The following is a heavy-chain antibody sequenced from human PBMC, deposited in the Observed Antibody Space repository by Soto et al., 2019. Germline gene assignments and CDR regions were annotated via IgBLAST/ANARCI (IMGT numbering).Heavy chain of an antibody. CDR3: AREVDTAMTSNPYYYYGMDV. CDR2: IWYDGSNK. J-gene: IGHJ6*02. D-gene: IGHD5-18*01. Sequence: GGSLRLSCAASGFTFSSYGMHWVRQAPGKGLEWVAVIWYDGSNKYYADSVKGRFTISRDNSKNTLYLQMNSLRAEDTAVYYCAREVDTAMTSNPYYYYGMDVWGQGTTVTVSS. CDR1: GFTFSSYG. V-gene: IGHV3-33*01.